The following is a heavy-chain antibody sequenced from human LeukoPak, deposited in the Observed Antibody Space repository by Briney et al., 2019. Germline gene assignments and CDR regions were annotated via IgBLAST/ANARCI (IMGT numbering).Heavy chain of an antibody. Sequence: PGGSLRLSCAASGFTFSNYAMSWVRQAPGRGLEWVANIKQDGSEKYYVDSVKGRFTISRDNSKNTLYLQMNSPRAEDTAVYYCARGPSGYHNTGGQGTLVTVSS. D-gene: IGHD5-12*01. CDR2: IKQDGSEK. CDR1: GFTFSNYA. CDR3: ARGPSGYHNT. J-gene: IGHJ4*02. V-gene: IGHV3-7*01.